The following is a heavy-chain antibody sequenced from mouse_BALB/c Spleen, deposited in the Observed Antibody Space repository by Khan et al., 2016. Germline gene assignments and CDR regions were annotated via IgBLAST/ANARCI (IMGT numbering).Heavy chain of an antibody. J-gene: IGHJ2*02. CDR2: IDPPNDNT. CDR3: ARIYSGDY. V-gene: IGHV14-3*02. Sequence: VQLKQSGAELVKPGASVKLSCTASGFSIQDTYIHWVRQRPEQGLDWIGRIDPPNDNTKYDPKFQGKATITADTSSNTAYLQLSSLTYEDTAVYSSARIYSGDYWAQRTSLTAS. CDR1: GFSIQDTY. D-gene: IGHD2-1*01.